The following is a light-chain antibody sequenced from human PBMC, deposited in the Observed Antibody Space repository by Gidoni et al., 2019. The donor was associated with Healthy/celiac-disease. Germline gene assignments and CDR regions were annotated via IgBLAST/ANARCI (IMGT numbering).Light chain of an antibody. J-gene: IGKJ2*01. Sequence: ENQMTQSPSSLSASVGDRVTITCPASQSISSYLNWYQQKPGKALKLLIYAASSLKSVVPSRFSGSGSWTDFTLTISSLQPEDFATYYCQQSYSTPRYTFGQGTKLEIK. V-gene: IGKV1-39*01. CDR2: AAS. CDR1: QSISSY. CDR3: QQSYSTPRYT.